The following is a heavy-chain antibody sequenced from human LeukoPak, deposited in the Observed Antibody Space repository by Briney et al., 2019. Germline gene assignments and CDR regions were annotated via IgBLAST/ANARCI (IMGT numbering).Heavy chain of an antibody. Sequence: GGSLGLSCAASGFTVSSNHMSWVRQAPGKGLEWVSVIYSGGSTYYADSVEGRFTISRDNSKNALYLQMNSLRAEDTAVYYCARDGFGELNNDYWGQGTLVTVSS. J-gene: IGHJ4*02. V-gene: IGHV3-53*01. CDR3: ARDGFGELNNDY. D-gene: IGHD3-10*01. CDR2: IYSGGST. CDR1: GFTVSSNH.